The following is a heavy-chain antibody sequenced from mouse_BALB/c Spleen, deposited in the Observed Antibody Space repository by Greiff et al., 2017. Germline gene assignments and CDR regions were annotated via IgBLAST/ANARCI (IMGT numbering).Heavy chain of an antibody. J-gene: IGHJ4*01. CDR2: IYPGGGST. CDR3: TRNSYYAMDY. CDR1: GYTFTSYW. Sequence: QVQLQQPGAELVRPGASVKLSCKASGYTFTSYWINWVKQRPGQGLEWIGYIYPGGGSTNYDEKVKSKGTMTVDTSSSTAYMHLSSLTSEDSAVYYCTRNSYYAMDYWGQGTSVTVSS. V-gene: IGHV1-55*01.